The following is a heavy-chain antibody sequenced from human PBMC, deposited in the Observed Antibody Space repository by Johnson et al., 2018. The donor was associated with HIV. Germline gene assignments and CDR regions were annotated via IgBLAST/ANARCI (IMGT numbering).Heavy chain of an antibody. CDR2: ISYDGSNK. V-gene: IGHV3-30*04. D-gene: IGHD1-7*01. Sequence: QVQLVESGGGVVQPGRSLRLSCAASGFTFSSYAMHWVRQAPGKGLEWVALISYDGSNKYYADSVKGRFTISRDNSKNTLYLQMNSLRAEDTAVYYCAKDRGSPGTPAAFDIWGQGTMVTVSS. CDR1: GFTFSSYA. J-gene: IGHJ3*02. CDR3: AKDRGSPGTPAAFDI.